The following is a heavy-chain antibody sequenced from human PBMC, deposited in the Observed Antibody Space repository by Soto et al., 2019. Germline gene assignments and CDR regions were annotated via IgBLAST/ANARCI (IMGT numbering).Heavy chain of an antibody. V-gene: IGHV5-51*01. D-gene: IGHD3-16*01. CDR3: ARLMPTRADYVGAFDI. J-gene: IGHJ3*02. Sequence: PGESLKISCKGSGYSFTSYWIGWVRQMPGKGLEWMGIIYPGDSDTRYSPSFQGQVTISADKSISTAYLQWSSLKASDTAMYYCARLMPTRADYVGAFDIWGQGTMVTVSS. CDR1: GYSFTSYW. CDR2: IYPGDSDT.